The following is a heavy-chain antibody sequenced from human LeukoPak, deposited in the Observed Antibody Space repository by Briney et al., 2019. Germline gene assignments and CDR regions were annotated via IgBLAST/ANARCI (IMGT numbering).Heavy chain of an antibody. CDR3: AKEQGWDFWSGPTHYYMDV. CDR1: GFTFSGSA. CDR2: IRSKANSYAT. V-gene: IGHV3-73*01. D-gene: IGHD3-3*01. J-gene: IGHJ6*03. Sequence: GGSLRLSCAASGFTFSGSAMHWVRQASGKGLEWVGRIRSKANSYATAYAASVKGRFTISRDDSKNTLYLQMNSLRAEDTAVYYCAKEQGWDFWSGPTHYYMDVWGKGTTVTVSS.